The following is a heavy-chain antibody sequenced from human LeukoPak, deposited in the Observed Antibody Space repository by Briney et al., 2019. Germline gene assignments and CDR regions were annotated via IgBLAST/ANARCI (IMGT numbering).Heavy chain of an antibody. Sequence: GGSLRLSCAASGFTFSNYAMNWVRQAPGKGLECVAYIISSSSSMYYADSVKGRFTISRNNAKNSLYLQMNSLRAEATGVYYCARQYSSGSGGWGQGTLVTVSS. CDR3: ARQYSSGSGG. CDR1: GFTFSNYA. J-gene: IGHJ4*02. D-gene: IGHD6-19*01. CDR2: IISSSSSM. V-gene: IGHV3-21*05.